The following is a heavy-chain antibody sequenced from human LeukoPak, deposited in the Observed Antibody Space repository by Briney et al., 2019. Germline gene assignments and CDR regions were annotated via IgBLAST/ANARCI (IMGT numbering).Heavy chain of an antibody. CDR2: INPNSGGT. CDR3: ARVSVAGPYYFDY. CDR1: GYTFTGYY. D-gene: IGHD6-19*01. J-gene: IGHJ4*02. V-gene: IGHV1-2*02. Sequence: ASVKVSCKASGYTFTGYYMHWVRQAPGQGLEWMGWINPNSGGTNYAQKIQGRVTMTRDTSISTIYMELSRLRSDDTAVYYCARVSVAGPYYFDYWGQGTLVIVSS.